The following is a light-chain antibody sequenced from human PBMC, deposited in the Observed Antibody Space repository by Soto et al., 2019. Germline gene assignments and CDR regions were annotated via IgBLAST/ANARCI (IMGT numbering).Light chain of an antibody. CDR1: QSVSSSY. J-gene: IGKJ2*01. CDR3: QQYGSSSYT. Sequence: ESVLTHSPGTLSLSPGERATLSCRASQSVSSSYLAGYQQKPGQAPRLLIYGASSRATGIPDRFSGSGSGTDFTLTISRLEPEDFAVYYCQQYGSSSYTFGQGTKLEIK. CDR2: GAS. V-gene: IGKV3-20*01.